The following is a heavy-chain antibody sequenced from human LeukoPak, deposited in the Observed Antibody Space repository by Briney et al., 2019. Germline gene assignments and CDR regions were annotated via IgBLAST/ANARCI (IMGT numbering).Heavy chain of an antibody. Sequence: GGSLRLSRAASGFTFSSYEMNWVRQAPGKGLEWVSYISSSGSTIYYADFVKGRFTISRDNAKNSLYLQMNSLRAEDTAVYYCAREGYIADDYWGQGTLVTVSS. J-gene: IGHJ4*02. CDR3: AREGYIADDY. D-gene: IGHD6-13*01. CDR2: ISSSGSTI. V-gene: IGHV3-48*03. CDR1: GFTFSSYE.